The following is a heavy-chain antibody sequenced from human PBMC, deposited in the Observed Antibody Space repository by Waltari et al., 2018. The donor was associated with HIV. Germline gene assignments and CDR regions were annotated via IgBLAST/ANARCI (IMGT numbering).Heavy chain of an antibody. Sequence: QAQVLQSGAEVKEPGASVKVSCESSGHTTVGYYFPWVRQAPGQGLEWMGWINTRTGGTNYAQKFQGRVNMARGTSLTTAHMELSSLRSDDTAVYYCATETYFGSGSYYRDAMDVWGQGTMVAVTS. J-gene: IGHJ6*02. CDR2: INTRTGGT. CDR1: GHTTVGYY. CDR3: ATETYFGSGSYYRDAMDV. V-gene: IGHV1-2*02. D-gene: IGHD3-10*01.